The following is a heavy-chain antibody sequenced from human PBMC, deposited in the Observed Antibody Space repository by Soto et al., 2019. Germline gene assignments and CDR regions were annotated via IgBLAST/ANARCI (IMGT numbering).Heavy chain of an antibody. D-gene: IGHD5-18*01. J-gene: IGHJ4*02. V-gene: IGHV3-30-3*01. CDR1: GFTFSSYA. CDR3: ASFGYKDSYGWYYFDY. CDR2: ISYDGSNK. Sequence: GGSLRLSCAASGFTFSSYAMHWVRQAPGKGLEWVAVISYDGSNKYYADSVKGRFTISRDNSKNTLNLQMNSLRAEDTAVYYCASFGYKDSYGWYYFDYWGQGTLVTVSS.